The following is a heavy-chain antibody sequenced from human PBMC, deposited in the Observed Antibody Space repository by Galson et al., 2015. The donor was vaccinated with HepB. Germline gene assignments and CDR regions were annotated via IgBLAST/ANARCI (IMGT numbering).Heavy chain of an antibody. CDR3: ARGGYCSSTSCYKEWFDP. J-gene: IGHJ5*02. Sequence: SVTVSCKASGYTFTGYYMHWVRQAPGQGLEWMGRINPNSGGTNYAQKFQGRVTMTRDTSISTAYMELSRLRSDDTAVYYCARGGYCSSTSCYKEWFDPWGQGTLVTVSS. CDR1: GYTFTGYY. V-gene: IGHV1-2*06. CDR2: INPNSGGT. D-gene: IGHD2-2*01.